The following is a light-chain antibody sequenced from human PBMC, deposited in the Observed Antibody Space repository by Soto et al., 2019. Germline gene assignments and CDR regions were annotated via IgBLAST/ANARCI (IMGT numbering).Light chain of an antibody. CDR3: GTWDSSLSAGE. V-gene: IGLV1-51*02. CDR1: CSNIGNNY. CDR2: ENN. J-gene: IGLJ3*02. Sequence: QSVLTQPPSVSAAPGQKVTISCSGSCSNIGNNYVSWYQQLPGTAPKHLIYENNKRPSGIPDRFSGSKSGTSATLGITGLQTGDEADYYCGTWDSSLSAGEFGGGTKLTVL.